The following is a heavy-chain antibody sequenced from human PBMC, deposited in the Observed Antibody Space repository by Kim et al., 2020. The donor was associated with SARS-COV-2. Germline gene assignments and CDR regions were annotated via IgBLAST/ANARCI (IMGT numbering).Heavy chain of an antibody. CDR1: GFTFSDYY. CDR2: ISYSSSYT. Sequence: GGSLRLSCAASGFTFSDYYMSWIRQAPGKGLEWVSYISYSSSYTNYADSVKGRFTISRDNAKNSLYLQMNSLRAEDTAVYYCARGDRYSDSRHDYWGQGTLVTVSS. CDR3: ARGDRYSDSRHDY. D-gene: IGHD5-12*01. V-gene: IGHV3-11*06. J-gene: IGHJ4*02.